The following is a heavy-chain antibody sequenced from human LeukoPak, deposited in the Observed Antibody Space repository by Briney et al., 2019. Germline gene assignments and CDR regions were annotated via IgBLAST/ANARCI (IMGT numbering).Heavy chain of an antibody. Sequence: PGGSLRVSCAASGFTLSVYSMNWVRQAPGKGLEWVSCISTTSSYIYYADSVKGRFTISRDNAKNSLYLQMNSLRAEDTAVYYCARGLSSGWYYGPDYWGQGTLVTVSS. V-gene: IGHV3-21*01. CDR2: ISTTSSYI. CDR3: ARGLSSGWYYGPDY. J-gene: IGHJ4*02. CDR1: GFTLSVYS. D-gene: IGHD6-19*01.